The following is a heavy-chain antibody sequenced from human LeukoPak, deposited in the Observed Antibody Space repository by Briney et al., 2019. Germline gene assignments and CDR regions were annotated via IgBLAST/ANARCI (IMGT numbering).Heavy chain of an antibody. Sequence: GGSLRLSCAASGFTFSSYAMHWVRQAPGKGLEWVAVISYDGSNKYYADSVKGRFTISRDNSKNTLYLQMNSLRAEDTGVYYCARESAVVSLYQSGSPDYWGQGTLVTVSS. D-gene: IGHD3-22*01. CDR2: ISYDGSNK. J-gene: IGHJ4*02. V-gene: IGHV3-30-3*01. CDR1: GFTFSSYA. CDR3: ARESAVVSLYQSGSPDY.